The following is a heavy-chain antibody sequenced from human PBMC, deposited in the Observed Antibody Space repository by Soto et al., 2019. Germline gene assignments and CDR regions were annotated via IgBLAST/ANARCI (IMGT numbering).Heavy chain of an antibody. CDR1: GFTFSSYA. V-gene: IGHV3-23*01. Sequence: EVQLLESGGGLVQPGGSLRLSCAASGFTFSSYAMSWVRQAPGKGLEWVSAISGSGGSTYYADSVKGRFTISRDNSKNTLYLQMNSLRAEDTAVYYCVLQKTGSQYYYYYMDVWGKGTTVTVSS. CDR3: VLQKTGSQYYYYYMDV. D-gene: IGHD6-13*01. J-gene: IGHJ6*03. CDR2: ISGSGGST.